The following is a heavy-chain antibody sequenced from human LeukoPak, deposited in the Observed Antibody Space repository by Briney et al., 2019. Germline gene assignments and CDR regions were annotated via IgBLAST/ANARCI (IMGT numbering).Heavy chain of an antibody. CDR2: INPNSGGT. CDR1: GYTFTGYY. Sequence: GASVKVSCKASGYTFTGYYMHWVRQAPGQGLEWMGWINPNSGGTNYAQKFQGRVTMTRDTSISTAYMELSRLRSDDTAVYYCATHSSGWRIPFDYWGQGTLVTVSS. D-gene: IGHD6-19*01. CDR3: ATHSSGWRIPFDY. V-gene: IGHV1-2*02. J-gene: IGHJ4*02.